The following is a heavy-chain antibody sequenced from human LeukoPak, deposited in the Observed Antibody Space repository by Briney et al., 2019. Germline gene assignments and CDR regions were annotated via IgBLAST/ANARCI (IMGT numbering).Heavy chain of an antibody. CDR2: IYHSGST. J-gene: IGHJ4*02. Sequence: SETLSLSCSVSGYSISGGNYWGWIRQPLGKGLEWIGSIYHSGSTYYNPSFNSRVTISLDTSKNQFSLKLNSVTAADTAVYFCARGPTIYLRSPFDYWGQGTLVSVYS. V-gene: IGHV4-38-2*02. CDR3: ARGPTIYLRSPFDY. D-gene: IGHD5/OR15-5a*01. CDR1: GYSISGGNY.